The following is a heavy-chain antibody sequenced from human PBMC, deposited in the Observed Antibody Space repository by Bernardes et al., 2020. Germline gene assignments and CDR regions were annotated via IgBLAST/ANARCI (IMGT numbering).Heavy chain of an antibody. CDR3: ASKGGTLTEYYYGMDV. V-gene: IGHV1-18*01. D-gene: IGHD6-25*01. CDR2: ISAYNGNT. CDR1: GYTFTSYG. Sequence: ASVKVSCKASGYTFTSYGISWVRQAPGQGLEWMGWISAYNGNTNYAQKLQGRVTMTTDTSTSTAYMELRSLRSDDTAVYYCASKGGTLTEYYYGMDVWGQGTTVTVSS. J-gene: IGHJ6*02.